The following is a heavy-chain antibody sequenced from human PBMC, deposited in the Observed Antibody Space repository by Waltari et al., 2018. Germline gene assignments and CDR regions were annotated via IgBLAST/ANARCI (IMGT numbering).Heavy chain of an antibody. CDR1: GFTFSNFG. CDR2: IWFDGSDK. D-gene: IGHD2-21*01. CDR3: ANNPYCAPARCLREWDY. J-gene: IGHJ4*02. V-gene: IGHV3-30*02. Sequence: QVNLVESGGGVVQPGGSLRLSCATSGFTFSNFGMPWVRQALGKGLEWVGLIWFDGSDKVYADSVRGRVTISRDNSARTLYLDMDSLRLDDTAIYYCANNPYCAPARCLREWDYWGQGTLVSVSS.